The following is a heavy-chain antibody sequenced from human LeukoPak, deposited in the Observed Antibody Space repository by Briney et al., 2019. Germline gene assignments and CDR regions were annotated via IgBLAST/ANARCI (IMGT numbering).Heavy chain of an antibody. J-gene: IGHJ4*02. CDR3: ARGLTRYGGNY. CDR1: GFTFSSYW. D-gene: IGHD4-23*01. V-gene: IGHV3-74*01. CDR2: INTDGSST. Sequence: GGSLRLSCAASGFTFSSYWMHWVRQAPGKGLVWVSRINTDGSSTSYADSVKGRFTISRDNAKNTLYLQMNSLRAEDTAVYYCARGLTRYGGNYWGQGTLVTVSS.